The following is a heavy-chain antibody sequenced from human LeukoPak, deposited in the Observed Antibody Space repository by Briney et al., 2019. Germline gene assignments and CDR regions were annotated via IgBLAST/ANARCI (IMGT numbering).Heavy chain of an antibody. V-gene: IGHV3-48*01. CDR2: ISSSAI. CDR1: GFTFSSYA. CDR3: ARGYGSGSYKVYFDY. Sequence: GGSLRLSCAASGFTFSSYAMHWVRQAPGKGLEWVAYISSSAILYADSVKGRFTISRDNSKNTLYLQMNSLRAEDTAVYYCARGYGSGSYKVYFDYWGQGTLVTVSS. D-gene: IGHD3-10*01. J-gene: IGHJ4*02.